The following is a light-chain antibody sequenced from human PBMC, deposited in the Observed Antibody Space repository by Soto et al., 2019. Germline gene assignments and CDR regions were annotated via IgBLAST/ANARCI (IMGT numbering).Light chain of an antibody. Sequence: QSALTQPPSASGSPGQSVTISCTGTSSDVGGYNYVSWYQQHPGKAPKLMIYEVSKRPSGVPDRFYGSKSGNTASLTVSGLQSEDEADYYCSSYAGSNNLVFVGGTKLTVL. V-gene: IGLV2-8*01. CDR3: SSYAGSNNLV. J-gene: IGLJ2*01. CDR1: SSDVGGYNY. CDR2: EVS.